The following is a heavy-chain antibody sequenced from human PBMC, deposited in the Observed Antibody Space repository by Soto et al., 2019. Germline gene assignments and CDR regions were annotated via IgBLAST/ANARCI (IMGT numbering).Heavy chain of an antibody. CDR3: ARSAYYDFLEPKVDY. J-gene: IGHJ4*02. V-gene: IGHV3-23*01. CDR2: ISGSGGST. D-gene: IGHD3-3*01. Sequence: PGGSLRLSCAASGFTFSSYAMSWVRQAPGKGLEWVSAISGSGGSTYYADSVKGRFTISRDNSKNTLYLQMNSLRAEDTAVYYCARSAYYDFLEPKVDYWGQGTLVTVSS. CDR1: GFTFSSYA.